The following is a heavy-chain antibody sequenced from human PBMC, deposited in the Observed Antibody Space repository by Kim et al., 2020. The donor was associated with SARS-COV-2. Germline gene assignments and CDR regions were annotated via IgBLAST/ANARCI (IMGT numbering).Heavy chain of an antibody. Sequence: SVKVSCKASGGTFSSYAISWVRQAPGQGLEWMGGIIPIFGTANYAQKFQGRVTITADESTSTAYMELSSLRSEDTAVYYCARELPTEYSSNTAAFDIWGQGTMVTVSS. CDR2: IIPIFGTA. CDR1: GGTFSSYA. D-gene: IGHD6-6*01. V-gene: IGHV1-69*13. J-gene: IGHJ3*02. CDR3: ARELPTEYSSNTAAFDI.